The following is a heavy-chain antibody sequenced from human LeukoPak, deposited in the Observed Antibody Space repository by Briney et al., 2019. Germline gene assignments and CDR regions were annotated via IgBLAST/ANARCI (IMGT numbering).Heavy chain of an antibody. V-gene: IGHV4-39*01. CDR1: GVSISSSNSY. CDR2: VYYTGNT. J-gene: IGHJ4*02. Sequence: SETLSLTCTVSGVSISSSNSYWGWIRQPPGKGLEWIGSVYYTGNTYYNASLKSRVTIVIDTSKNQISLRLTSVTATDTAMYYCARQTGSGLFTLPGGQGTQVTVSS. D-gene: IGHD3/OR15-3a*01. CDR3: ARQTGSGLFTLP.